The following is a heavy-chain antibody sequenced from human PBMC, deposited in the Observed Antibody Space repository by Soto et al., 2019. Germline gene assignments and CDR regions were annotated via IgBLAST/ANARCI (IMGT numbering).Heavy chain of an antibody. CDR1: GFTFSSYG. D-gene: IGHD3-10*01. V-gene: IGHV3-33*01. Sequence: QVQLVESGGGVVQPGRSLRLSCAASGFTFSSYGMHWVRQARGKGLEWVAVIWYDGSNKCYADSVKGRLTISRDNSKNTLYLQMNSLRAEDTAVYYCARGSYYGSGSYYPPFDDWGQGTLVTVSS. J-gene: IGHJ4*02. CDR3: ARGSYYGSGSYYPPFDD. CDR2: IWYDGSNK.